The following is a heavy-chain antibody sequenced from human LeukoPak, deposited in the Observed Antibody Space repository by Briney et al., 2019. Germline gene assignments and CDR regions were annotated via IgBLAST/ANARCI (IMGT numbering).Heavy chain of an antibody. V-gene: IGHV3-74*01. CDR2: IHSDGSST. J-gene: IGHJ4*02. CDR3: ARHNYGYDY. CDR1: GFTFRSYW. D-gene: IGHD3-10*01. Sequence: RGSLRLSCAASGFTFRSYWMHWVRQAPGKGLVWVSHIHSDGSSTSYADSVQGRFTISRDNAKNTLYLQMNSLRAEDTAVYYCARHNYGYDYWGQGTPVTVSS.